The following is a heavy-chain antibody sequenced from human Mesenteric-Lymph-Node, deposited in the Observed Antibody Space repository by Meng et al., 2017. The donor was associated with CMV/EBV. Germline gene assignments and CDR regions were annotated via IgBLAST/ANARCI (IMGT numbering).Heavy chain of an antibody. CDR3: AREITMVRGGAE. CDR1: GFSFNYYG. V-gene: IGHV3-21*01. J-gene: IGHJ4*02. Sequence: GESLKISCEASGFSFNYYGMNWVRQAPGKGLEWVSSITSSGNYMYYADSVKGRFTISRYSARDSLYLQMNSLRVEDTAVYYCAREITMVRGGAEWGQGTLVTVSS. CDR2: ITSSGNYM. D-gene: IGHD3-10*01.